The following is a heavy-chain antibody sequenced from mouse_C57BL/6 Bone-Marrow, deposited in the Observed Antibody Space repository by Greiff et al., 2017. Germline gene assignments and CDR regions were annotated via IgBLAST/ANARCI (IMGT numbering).Heavy chain of an antibody. Sequence: VNVVESGAELVKPGASVKMSCKASGYTFTTYPIEWMKQNHGKSLEWIGNFHPYNDDTKYNEKFKGKATLTVEKSSSTVYLELSRLTSDDSAVYYCARSSTFFYYFDYWGQGTTLTVSS. CDR2: FHPYNDDT. CDR1: GYTFTTYP. V-gene: IGHV1-47*01. J-gene: IGHJ2*01. D-gene: IGHD5-1*01. CDR3: ARSSTFFYYFDY.